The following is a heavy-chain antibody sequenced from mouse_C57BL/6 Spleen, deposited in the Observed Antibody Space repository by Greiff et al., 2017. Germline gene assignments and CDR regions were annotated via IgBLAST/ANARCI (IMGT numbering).Heavy chain of an antibody. J-gene: IGHJ1*03. Sequence: EVHLVESGGGLVQPGGSLSLSCAASGFTFTDYYMSWVRQPPGKALEWLGFIRNKANGYTTDYSASVKGRFTISRDNSQSILYLQMHALRAEDSATYYCARLYGNYVWYFDVWGTGTTVTVSS. CDR1: GFTFTDYY. CDR3: ARLYGNYVWYFDV. CDR2: IRNKANGYTT. D-gene: IGHD2-1*01. V-gene: IGHV7-3*01.